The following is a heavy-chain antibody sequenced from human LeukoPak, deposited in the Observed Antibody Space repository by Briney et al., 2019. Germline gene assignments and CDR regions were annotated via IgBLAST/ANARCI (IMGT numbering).Heavy chain of an antibody. D-gene: IGHD3-22*01. CDR1: GFTFNRYG. V-gene: IGHV3-30*02. CDR2: IRYDGSNQ. CDR3: AKDRTYYYDSSDPLAY. Sequence: PGGSLRLSCAASGFTFNRYGMHWVRQAPGKALEGVAFIRYDGSNQYYADSVKRRFTISRDNSKNTLYLQINSLRAEDTAVYYCAKDRTYYYDSSDPLAYWGQGPLVTVSS. J-gene: IGHJ4*02.